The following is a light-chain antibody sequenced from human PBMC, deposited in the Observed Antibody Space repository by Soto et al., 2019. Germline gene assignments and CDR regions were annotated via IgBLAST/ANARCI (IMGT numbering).Light chain of an antibody. Sequence: QSVLTQPPSVSAAPGQKVTISCSGSSSNIGSNYVSWYQHLPGTAPKLLIYDNNKRPSGIPDRFSGSKSGTSATLGITGLQTGDEADYYCGTWDSGLSAGVFGGGTQLTVL. V-gene: IGLV1-51*01. CDR3: GTWDSGLSAGV. J-gene: IGLJ7*01. CDR2: DNN. CDR1: SSNIGSNY.